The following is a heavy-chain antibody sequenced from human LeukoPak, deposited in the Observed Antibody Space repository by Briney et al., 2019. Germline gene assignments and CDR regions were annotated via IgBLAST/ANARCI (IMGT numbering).Heavy chain of an antibody. V-gene: IGHV1-24*01. CDR2: FDPEDGET. Sequence: GASVKVSCKVSGYTLTELSMHWVRQAPGKGLEWMGGFDPEDGETIYAQKFQGRVTMTEDTSTDTAYMELSSLRSEDTAVYYCATVPRIAAAGDDAFDIWGQGTMVTVSS. CDR1: GYTLTELS. CDR3: ATVPRIAAAGDDAFDI. J-gene: IGHJ3*02. D-gene: IGHD6-13*01.